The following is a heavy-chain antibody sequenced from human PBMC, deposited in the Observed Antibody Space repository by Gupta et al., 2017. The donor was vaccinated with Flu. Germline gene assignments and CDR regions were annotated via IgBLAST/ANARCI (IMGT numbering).Heavy chain of an antibody. D-gene: IGHD6-13*01. Sequence: QMPGKGLEWMGIIYPGDSDSRNSPSLQGQVTISADKSISTAYLQWSSLKASDTAMYYCARVGERDIAAAAFDYWGQGTLVTVSS. CDR2: IYPGDSDS. V-gene: IGHV5-51*01. CDR3: ARVGERDIAAAAFDY. J-gene: IGHJ4*02.